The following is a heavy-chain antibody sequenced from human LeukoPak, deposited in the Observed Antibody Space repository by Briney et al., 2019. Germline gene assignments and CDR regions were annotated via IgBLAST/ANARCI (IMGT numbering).Heavy chain of an antibody. V-gene: IGHV1-2*04. CDR2: INPNSGGT. CDR3: ARGRYDSSGCYYYYGMDV. D-gene: IGHD3-22*01. CDR1: GYTFTGYY. Sequence: EASVKVSCKASGYTFTGYYMHWVRQAPGQGLEWMGWINPNSGGTNYAQKFRGWVTMTRDTSISTAYMELSRLRSDDTAVYYCARGRYDSSGCYYYYGMDVWGQGTTVTVSS. J-gene: IGHJ6*02.